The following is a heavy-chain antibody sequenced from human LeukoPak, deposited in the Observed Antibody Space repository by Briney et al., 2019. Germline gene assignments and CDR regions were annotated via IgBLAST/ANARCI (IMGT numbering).Heavy chain of an antibody. CDR2: VNYSGST. CDR1: GVSVSGYY. J-gene: IGHJ4*02. Sequence: SETLSLTCVVSGVSVSGYYWGWIRQPPGRGLEWIGYVNYSGSTNYNPSFKSRITISVDTSRNQFSLQLSSVTAADTAVYYCARIHRYCSGGACYVLDNWGQGTLVAVSS. CDR3: ARIHRYCSGGACYVLDN. D-gene: IGHD2-15*01. V-gene: IGHV4-59*02.